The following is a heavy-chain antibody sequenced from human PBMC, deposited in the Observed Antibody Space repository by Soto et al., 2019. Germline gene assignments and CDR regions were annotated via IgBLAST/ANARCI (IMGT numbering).Heavy chain of an antibody. J-gene: IGHJ4*02. Sequence: GASVKVSCKASGYTFTSYAMHWVRQAPGQRLEWMGWINAGNGNTKYSQKFQGRVTMTRNTSISTAYMELSSLRSEDTAVYYCARGILYSGYDFAPGWGQGTLVTVSS. V-gene: IGHV1-3*01. CDR3: ARGILYSGYDFAPG. CDR2: INAGNGNT. CDR1: GYTFTSYA. D-gene: IGHD5-12*01.